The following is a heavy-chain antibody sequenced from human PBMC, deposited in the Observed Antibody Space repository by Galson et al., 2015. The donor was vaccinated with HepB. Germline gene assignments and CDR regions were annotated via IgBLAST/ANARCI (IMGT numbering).Heavy chain of an antibody. J-gene: IGHJ4*02. Sequence: TLSLTCAVSGGSISNSNWWSWVRQPPGKGLEWIGEISHSGNTNYNPSLKSRVTISVDKSKNQLSLRLTSVTAADTAVYYCARVGRLPYFDYWGQGTLVTVSS. CDR2: ISHSGNT. CDR1: GGSISNSNW. V-gene: IGHV4-4*02. CDR3: ARVGRLPYFDY. D-gene: IGHD1-1*01.